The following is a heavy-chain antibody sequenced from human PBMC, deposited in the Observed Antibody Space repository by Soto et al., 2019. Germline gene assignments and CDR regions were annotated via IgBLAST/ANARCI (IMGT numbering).Heavy chain of an antibody. CDR2: IYYSGST. V-gene: IGHV4-61*01. CDR3: ARDTGYAQPYYGMGV. Sequence: PSETLSLTCTVSGGSVSSGSYYWSWIRQPPGKGLEWIGYIYYSGSTNYNPSLKSRVTISVDTSKNQFSLKLSSVTAADTAVYYCARDTGYAQPYYGMGVWGQGTTVTVSS. J-gene: IGHJ6*02. CDR1: GGSVSSGSYY. D-gene: IGHD5-12*01.